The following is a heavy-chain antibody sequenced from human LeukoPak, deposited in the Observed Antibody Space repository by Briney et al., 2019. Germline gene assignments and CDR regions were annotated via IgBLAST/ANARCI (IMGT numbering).Heavy chain of an antibody. J-gene: IGHJ4*02. D-gene: IGHD5-12*01. CDR2: ISYDGSNK. CDR3: ARDIGVGIVATIPFDY. Sequence: GGSLRLSCAASGFTFSSYAMHWVRQAPGKGLEWVAVISYDGSNKYYADSVKGRFTISRDNSKNTLYLQMNSLRAEDTAVYYCARDIGVGIVATIPFDYWGQGTLVTVSS. CDR1: GFTFSSYA. V-gene: IGHV3-30-3*01.